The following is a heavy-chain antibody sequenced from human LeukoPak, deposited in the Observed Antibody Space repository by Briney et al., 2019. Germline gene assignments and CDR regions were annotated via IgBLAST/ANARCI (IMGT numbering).Heavy chain of an antibody. D-gene: IGHD1-1*01. J-gene: IGHJ5*02. CDR1: GCSISSGDYS. CDR3: ARVGSDWNDVRYNWFDP. CDR2: IFQSGST. Sequence: PSETLSLTCAVSGCSISSGDYSWSWIRQPPGKGLEWIGYIFQSGSTYYNPSLKSRVTISVDRSKKQFSLKLSSVTAADTAVYYCARVGSDWNDVRYNWFDPWGQGTLVTVSS. V-gene: IGHV4-30-2*01.